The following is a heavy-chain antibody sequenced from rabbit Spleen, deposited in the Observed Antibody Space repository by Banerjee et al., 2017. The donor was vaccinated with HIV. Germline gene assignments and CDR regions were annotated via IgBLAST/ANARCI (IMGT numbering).Heavy chain of an antibody. V-gene: IGHV1S40*01. CDR3: ARDTASSFSSYGMDL. CDR2: IDAGSSGFT. J-gene: IGHJ6*01. CDR1: GVSFSISSY. Sequence: QSLEESGGDLVKPGASLTLACTASGVSFSISSYMCWVRQAPGKGLEWIACIDAGSSGFTYFATWAKGRFAISKTPSTTVTLQMTRLTAADTATYFCARDTASSFSSYGMDLWGPGTLVTVS. D-gene: IGHD8-1*01.